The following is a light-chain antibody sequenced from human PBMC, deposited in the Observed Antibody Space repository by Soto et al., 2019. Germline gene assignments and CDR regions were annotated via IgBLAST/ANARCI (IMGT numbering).Light chain of an antibody. V-gene: IGKV3-20*01. CDR1: QSVSSSY. Sequence: EIVLTPSPGTLSLSPVERATLSCRASQSVSSSYLAWYQQKPGQAPRLLIYAASSRATGIPDRFSGSGSGTDFTLTINRLEPEDFAVYYCQQYGSSITFGQGTRLEIK. J-gene: IGKJ5*01. CDR3: QQYGSSIT. CDR2: AAS.